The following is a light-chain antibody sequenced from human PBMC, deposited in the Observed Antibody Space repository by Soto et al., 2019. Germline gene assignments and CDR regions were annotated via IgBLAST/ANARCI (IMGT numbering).Light chain of an antibody. Sequence: EIVMTQSPVTLSVSPGERATLSCRASQSVRSNLAWYQQKPGQAPRLLMYDASTRATGIPARFSGSGSGTEFTLTISSLQAEDFAVYDCQQYNYCPPWTFGQGTKVEIK. CDR3: QQYNYCPPWT. CDR2: DAS. V-gene: IGKV3-15*01. CDR1: QSVRSN. J-gene: IGKJ1*01.